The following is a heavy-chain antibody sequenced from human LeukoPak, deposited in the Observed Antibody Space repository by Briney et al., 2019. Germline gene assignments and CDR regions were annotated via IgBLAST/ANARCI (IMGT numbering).Heavy chain of an antibody. D-gene: IGHD6-13*01. CDR3: ARASAAGTLDDNWFDP. CDR2: INSDGSST. Sequence: GGSLRLSCAASGFSFSNYWMHWVRQAPGKGLVWVSRINSDGSSTTYADSVKGRFTISRDNAKNTLYLQMNSLRAEDTAVYYCARASAAGTLDDNWFDPWGQGTLVTVSS. V-gene: IGHV3-74*01. J-gene: IGHJ5*02. CDR1: GFSFSNYW.